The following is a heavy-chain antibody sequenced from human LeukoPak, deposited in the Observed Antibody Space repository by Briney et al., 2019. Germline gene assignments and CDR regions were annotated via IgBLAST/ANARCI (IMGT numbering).Heavy chain of an antibody. V-gene: IGHV1-69*13. CDR1: GGTFSSCA. Sequence: GASVKVSCKASGGTFSSCAISWVRQAPGQGLEWMGGIIPIFGTANYAQKFQGRVTTTADESTSTAYMELSSLRSEDTAVYYCARGAAVAGTFDYWGQGTLVTVSS. J-gene: IGHJ4*02. D-gene: IGHD6-19*01. CDR3: ARGAAVAGTFDY. CDR2: IIPIFGTA.